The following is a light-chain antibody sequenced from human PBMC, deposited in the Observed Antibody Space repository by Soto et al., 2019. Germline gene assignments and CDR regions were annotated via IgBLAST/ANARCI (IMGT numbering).Light chain of an antibody. CDR1: SSNIGAGYD. CDR3: QSHDSSLHASV. J-gene: IGLJ1*01. CDR2: GNT. Sequence: QSVLTQPPSVSGAPGQRVTISCTGSSSNIGAGYDVHWYLQLPGTAPKLLIYGNTNRPSGVPDRFSGSKSGSSASLAITGLQAGDEADYYCQSHDSSLHASVFGTGTKVTVL. V-gene: IGLV1-40*01.